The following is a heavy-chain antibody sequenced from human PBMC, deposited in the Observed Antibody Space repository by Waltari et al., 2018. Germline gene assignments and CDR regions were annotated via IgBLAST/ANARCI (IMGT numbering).Heavy chain of an antibody. V-gene: IGHV1-69*12. CDR1: GGTFSSYA. J-gene: IGHJ3*02. Sequence: QVQLVQSGAEVKKPGSSVKVSCKASGGTFSSYAISWVRQAPGQGLEWMGGIIPILGTANYAQKCQGRVTITADESTSTAYMELSSLRSEDTAVYYCASGGRGAIFGVVIIFPAFDIWGQGTMVTVSS. D-gene: IGHD3-3*01. CDR3: ASGGRGAIFGVVIIFPAFDI. CDR2: IIPILGTA.